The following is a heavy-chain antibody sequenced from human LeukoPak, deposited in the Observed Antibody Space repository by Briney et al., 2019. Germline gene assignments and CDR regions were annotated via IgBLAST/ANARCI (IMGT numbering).Heavy chain of an antibody. CDR1: GFTFSSYA. V-gene: IGHV3-23*01. Sequence: PGGSLRLSCAASGFTFSSYAMSWVRQAPGKGLEWVSAISGSGGSTYYADSVKGRFTISRGNSKNTLYLQMNSLRAEDTAVYYCAKGVVVITNPFDYWGQGTLVTVSS. D-gene: IGHD3-22*01. CDR3: AKGVVVITNPFDY. J-gene: IGHJ4*02. CDR2: ISGSGGST.